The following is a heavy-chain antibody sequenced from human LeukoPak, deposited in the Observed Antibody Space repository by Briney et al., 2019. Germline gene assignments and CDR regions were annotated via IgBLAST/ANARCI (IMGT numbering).Heavy chain of an antibody. D-gene: IGHD3-10*01. J-gene: IGHJ4*02. Sequence: PSETLSLTCAVHGGSFSGYYWSWIRQPPGKGLEWIGEINHSGSTNYNPSLKSRVTISVDTSKNQFSLKLSSVTAADTAVYYCARRSLVRGVVFGYWGQGTLVTVSS. V-gene: IGHV4-34*01. CDR2: INHSGST. CDR3: ARRSLVRGVVFGY. CDR1: GGSFSGYY.